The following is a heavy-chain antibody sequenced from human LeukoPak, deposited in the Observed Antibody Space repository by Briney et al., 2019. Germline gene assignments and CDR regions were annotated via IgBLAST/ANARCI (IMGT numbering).Heavy chain of an antibody. CDR3: AREWGEDGYSLDY. D-gene: IGHD5-24*01. V-gene: IGHV3-30-3*01. CDR1: GFTFSSYA. Sequence: GGSLRLSCAASGFTFSSYAMHWVRQAPGKGLEWVAVISYDGSNKYYADSVKGRFTISRDNSKNTLYLQMNSLRAEDTAVYYCAREWGEDGYSLDYWGQGTLVTVSS. CDR2: ISYDGSNK. J-gene: IGHJ4*02.